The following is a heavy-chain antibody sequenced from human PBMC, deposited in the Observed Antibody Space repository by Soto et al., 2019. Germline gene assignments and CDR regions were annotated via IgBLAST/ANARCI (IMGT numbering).Heavy chain of an antibody. D-gene: IGHD6-19*01. CDR3: ARGSSGGRVDY. Sequence: SGKVSCNASGGTFSSYATSGVRQAPGKGLEWLGGFIPIFGTANYAQNFQARVTITADESTSTAYMELSSLSSEDTAVYYCARGSSGGRVDYCGRGSLCTV. CDR2: FIPIFGTA. J-gene: IGHJ4*02. CDR1: GGTFSSYA. V-gene: IGHV1-69*13.